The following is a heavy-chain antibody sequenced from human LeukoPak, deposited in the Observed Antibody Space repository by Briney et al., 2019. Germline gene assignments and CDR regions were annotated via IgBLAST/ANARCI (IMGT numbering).Heavy chain of an antibody. CDR1: GFPFSSYA. D-gene: IGHD6-13*01. CDR2: ISSNGGST. Sequence: GGSLRLSCSASGFPFSSYAMHWVRQAPGKGLEYVSAISSNGGSTYYANSVKGRFTISRDNSKNTLYLQMGSLRAEDMAVYYCARVGYSSSWWGQGTLVTVSS. J-gene: IGHJ4*02. V-gene: IGHV3-64*01. CDR3: ARVGYSSSW.